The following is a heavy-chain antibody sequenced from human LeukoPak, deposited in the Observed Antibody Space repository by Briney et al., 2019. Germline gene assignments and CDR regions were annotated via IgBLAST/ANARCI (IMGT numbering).Heavy chain of an antibody. CDR1: GYTFTGYY. J-gene: IGHJ5*02. D-gene: IGHD2-15*01. V-gene: IGHV1-2*02. CDR2: INPNSGGT. CDR3: ARVVVAANGWFDP. Sequence: ASVKVSCKASGYTFTGYYMHWVRQAPGQGLEWMGWINPNSGGTNYAQKFQGRVTMTRDTSISTAYMELSRLRSDDTAVYYCARVVVAANGWFDPWGQGTLVTVSS.